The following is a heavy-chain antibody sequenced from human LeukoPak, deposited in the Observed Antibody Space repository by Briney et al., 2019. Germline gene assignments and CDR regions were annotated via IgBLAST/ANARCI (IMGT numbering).Heavy chain of an antibody. CDR3: ARESLEYSSSSYYFDY. J-gene: IGHJ4*02. CDR1: GYTFTSYG. D-gene: IGHD6-6*01. CDR2: ISAYNGNT. Sequence: GASVKVSCKASGYTFTSYGISWVRQAPGQGLEWMGWISAYNGNTNYAQKLQGRVTMTTDTSTSTAYMELRSLRSDDTAVYYCARESLEYSSSSYYFDYCGQGTLVTVSS. V-gene: IGHV1-18*01.